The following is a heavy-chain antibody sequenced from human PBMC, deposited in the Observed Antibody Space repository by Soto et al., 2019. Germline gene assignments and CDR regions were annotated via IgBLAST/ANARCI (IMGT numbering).Heavy chain of an antibody. Sequence: EVRLVESGGGLVQPGGSLRLSCATSGFSFSRFAMHWVRQAPAKGPEWVAYINSGGNTIYYGDSVKYRFTISRDTGTQSFHLHMNRLRVYDTASCHRARGCAHSLGSGYSPSFDHWGQGTLVTVSS. CDR3: ARGCAHSLGSGYSPSFDH. CDR2: INSGGNTI. J-gene: IGHJ4*02. CDR1: GFSFSRFA. V-gene: IGHV3-48*03. D-gene: IGHD3-10*01.